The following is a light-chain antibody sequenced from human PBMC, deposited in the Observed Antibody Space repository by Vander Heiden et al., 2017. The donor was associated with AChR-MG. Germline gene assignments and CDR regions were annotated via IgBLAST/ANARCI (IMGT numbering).Light chain of an antibody. CDR1: SGHSSYA. CDR3: QTWGTGIRV. Sequence: QLVLTQSPPASASLGASVTPTCTLSSGHSSYAIAWHQQQPEKGPGYLMKLNSDGSHSKGDGIPDRFSGSSSGAERYLTISSLQSEDEADYYCQTWGTGIRVFGGGTKLTVL. CDR2: LNSDGSH. J-gene: IGLJ3*02. V-gene: IGLV4-69*01.